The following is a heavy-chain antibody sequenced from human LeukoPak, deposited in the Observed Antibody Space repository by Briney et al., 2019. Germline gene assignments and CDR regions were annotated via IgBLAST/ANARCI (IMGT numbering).Heavy chain of an antibody. Sequence: QPGGSLRDSCAASGFTLSSSELNWVRAGLGKGLGRVSYISGSGSTIYYAHSVKGRFTISRDNAKNSLYLQMNRLRAEDTAVYYCARDRLSRQWLSPVYFDYWGQGTLVTVSS. CDR2: ISGSGSTI. CDR3: ARDRLSRQWLSPVYFDY. CDR1: GFTLSSSE. V-gene: IGHV3-48*03. D-gene: IGHD6-19*01. J-gene: IGHJ4*02.